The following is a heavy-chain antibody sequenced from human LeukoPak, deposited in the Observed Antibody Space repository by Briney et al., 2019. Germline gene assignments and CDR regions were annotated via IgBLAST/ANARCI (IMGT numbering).Heavy chain of an antibody. CDR1: GGSFSGYY. V-gene: IGHV4-34*01. CDR2: INHSGST. J-gene: IGHJ5*02. CDR3: ARVPAVGWFDP. D-gene: IGHD6-19*01. Sequence: SETLSLTCAVYGGSFSGYYWSWIRQPPGKGLEWIGEINHSGSTNYNPSLKSRVTISVDTSKNQFSLKLSSVTAADTAVYYWARVPAVGWFDPWGQGTLVTVSS.